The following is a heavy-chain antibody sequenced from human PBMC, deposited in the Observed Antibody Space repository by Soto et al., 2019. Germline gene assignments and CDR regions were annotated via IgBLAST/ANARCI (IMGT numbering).Heavy chain of an antibody. CDR3: ARGRIAARPGFGY. CDR1: GGSFSGYY. J-gene: IGHJ4*02. D-gene: IGHD6-6*01. V-gene: IGHV4-34*01. Sequence: QVQLQQWGAGLLKPSETLSLTCAVYGGSFSGYYWSWIRQPPGKGLEWIGEINHSGSTNYNPSLKSRVPISVDTSKNQFSLQRSSVTAADTALYYCARGRIAARPGFGYWGQGTLVTVSS. CDR2: INHSGST.